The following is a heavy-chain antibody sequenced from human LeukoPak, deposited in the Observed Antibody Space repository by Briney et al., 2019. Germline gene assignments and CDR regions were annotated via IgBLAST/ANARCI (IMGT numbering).Heavy chain of an antibody. D-gene: IGHD3-16*02. CDR3: ARFGGVIRDAFDI. J-gene: IGHJ3*02. CDR1: GFTFSSYA. Sequence: GGSLRLSCAASGFTFSSYAMSWVRQAPGRGLEWVSAISGSGGSTYYADSVKGRFTISRDNAKNSLDLQINSLRAEDTAVYYCARFGGVIRDAFDIWGQGTMVTVSS. CDR2: ISGSGGST. V-gene: IGHV3-23*01.